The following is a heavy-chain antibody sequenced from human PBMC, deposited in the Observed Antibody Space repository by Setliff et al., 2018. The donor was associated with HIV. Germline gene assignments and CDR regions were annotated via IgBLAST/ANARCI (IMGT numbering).Heavy chain of an antibody. D-gene: IGHD3-22*01. CDR3: ARVVGYYDSSGYPNYYNYYMDV. CDR2: IYTSRST. V-gene: IGHV4-61*09. CDR1: GGSISSGSYY. Sequence: TLSPTCSASGGSISSGSYYWSWIRQPAGKGLEWIGHIYTSRSTNYNPSLKSRVTMSVDTSKNQFSLKLSSVTAADTAVYYCARVVGYYDSSGYPNYYNYYMDVWGKGTTVTVSS. J-gene: IGHJ6*03.